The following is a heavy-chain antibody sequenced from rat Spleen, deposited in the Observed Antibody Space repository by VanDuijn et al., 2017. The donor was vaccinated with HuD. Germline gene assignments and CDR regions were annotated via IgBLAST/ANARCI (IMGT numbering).Heavy chain of an antibody. V-gene: IGHV3-3*01. J-gene: IGHJ2*01. CDR2: INSAGST. CDR3: ERRGLQSYYSDY. CDR1: GYSITSGYG. Sequence: EVQLQESGPGLVKPSQSLSLTCSVTGYSITSGYGWNWIRKFPGNKLEWMGYINSAGSTNYNPPLKSQNSITRATYKNQFFLQLTSVTTEDTATYYCERRGLQSYYSDYWGPGVMVTVSS. D-gene: IGHD1-1*01.